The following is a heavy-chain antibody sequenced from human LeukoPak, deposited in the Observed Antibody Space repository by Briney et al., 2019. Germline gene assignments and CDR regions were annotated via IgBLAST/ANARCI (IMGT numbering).Heavy chain of an antibody. J-gene: IGHJ4*02. CDR1: VFTFRSYG. D-gene: IGHD1-7*01. CDR3: AKVRLGTVDY. CDR2: ILGSGGST. V-gene: IGHV3-23*01. Sequence: GGTLRLSCAPSVFTFRSYGMSWVRHAPGKGREWVSAILGSGGSTYYDESVKGRFTICRGNSKNTPYLQINSLRAEDTAVYYCAKVRLGTVDYWGQGTLVTVSS.